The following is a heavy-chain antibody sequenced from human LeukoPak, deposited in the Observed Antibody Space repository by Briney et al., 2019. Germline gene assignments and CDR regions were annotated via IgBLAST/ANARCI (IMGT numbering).Heavy chain of an antibody. J-gene: IGHJ6*02. CDR2: ISGSGGST. D-gene: IGHD3-10*01. CDR1: GFTFSSYA. Sequence: VGSLRLSCAASGFTFSSYAMSWVRQAPGKGLEWVSAISGSGGSTYYADSVKGRFTISRDNSKNTLYLQMNSLRAEDTAVYYCAKGPNDVLLWFGELFSYGMDVWGQGTTVTVSS. CDR3: AKGPNDVLLWFGELFSYGMDV. V-gene: IGHV3-23*01.